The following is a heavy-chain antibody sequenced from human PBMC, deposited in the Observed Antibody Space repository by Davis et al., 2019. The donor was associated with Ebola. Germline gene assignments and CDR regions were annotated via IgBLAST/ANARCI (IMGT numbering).Heavy chain of an antibody. J-gene: IGHJ4*02. CDR1: GYSISRGYY. D-gene: IGHD6-6*01. CDR2: IYHGGTT. Sequence: PSETLSLTCTVSGYSISRGYYRGWIRQPPGQGLEWIGSIYHGGTTHHNPSLRSRVSISMDTSKNQFSLNVSSVTAADTAVYYCARVPRSSSSGRYFDYWGQGTPVTVSS. V-gene: IGHV4-38-2*02. CDR3: ARVPRSSSSGRYFDY.